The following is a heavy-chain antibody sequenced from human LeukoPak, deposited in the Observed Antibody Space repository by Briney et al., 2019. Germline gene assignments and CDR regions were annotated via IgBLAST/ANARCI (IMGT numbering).Heavy chain of an antibody. CDR3: ARQVGYYYDGSGYYYFYY. CDR1: GYTFTGYY. D-gene: IGHD3-22*01. V-gene: IGHV1-46*01. Sequence: ASVKVSCKASGYTFTGYYMHWVRQAPGQGLEWMGIINPSGGSTSYAQKFQGRVTLTRDTSTSTVYMELSSLRSEDTAVYYWARQVGYYYDGSGYYYFYYCGQGTLVTASS. CDR2: INPSGGST. J-gene: IGHJ4*02.